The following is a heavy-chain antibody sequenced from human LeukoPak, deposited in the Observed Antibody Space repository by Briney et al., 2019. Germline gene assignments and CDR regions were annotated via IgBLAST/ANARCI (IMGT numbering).Heavy chain of an antibody. V-gene: IGHV3-23*01. CDR2: ISGSGGRS. Sequence: GGSLRLSCAASGFTFNTYVMRWVRQAPGTGLEWASTISGSGGRSYYADSLKGRFTISRDNSKNTLYLQINSLTAEDTAVYYCAKDYYYGSGSYYPYYYYMDVWGKGTTVTISS. J-gene: IGHJ6*03. D-gene: IGHD3-10*01. CDR1: GFTFNTYV. CDR3: AKDYYYGSGSYYPYYYYMDV.